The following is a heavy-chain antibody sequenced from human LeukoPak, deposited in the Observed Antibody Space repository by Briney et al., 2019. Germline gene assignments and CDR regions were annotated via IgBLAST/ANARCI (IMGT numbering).Heavy chain of an antibody. J-gene: IGHJ6*03. CDR2: ISAYNGNT. D-gene: IGHD3-22*01. CDR1: GYTFTSYG. Sequence: ASVRVSCKASGYTFTSYGISWVRQAPGQGLEWMGWISAYNGNTNYAQKLQGRVTMTTDTSTSTAYMELRSLRSDDTAVYYCARSTDYYDSSGYYYMDVWGKGTTVTVSS. CDR3: ARSTDYYDSSGYYYMDV. V-gene: IGHV1-18*01.